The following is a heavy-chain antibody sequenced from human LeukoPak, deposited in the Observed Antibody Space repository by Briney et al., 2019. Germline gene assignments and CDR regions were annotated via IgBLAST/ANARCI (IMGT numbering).Heavy chain of an antibody. CDR2: IIPIFGTA. J-gene: IGHJ4*02. Sequence: SVKVPCKASAGTFSSYAISWVRQAPGQGLKWLGGIIPIFGTANYAQKFQGRVTITADKSTRTAYMELSSLRSEDTAVYYCARDRYCSSTSCYLVDWGQGTLVTVSS. V-gene: IGHV1-69*06. CDR1: AGTFSSYA. CDR3: ARDRYCSSTSCYLVD. D-gene: IGHD2-2*01.